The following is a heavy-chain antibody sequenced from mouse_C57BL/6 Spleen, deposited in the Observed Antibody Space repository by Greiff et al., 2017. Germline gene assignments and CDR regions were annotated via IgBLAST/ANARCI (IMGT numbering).Heavy chain of an antibody. V-gene: IGHV1-52*01. Sequence: VQLQQPGAELVRPGSSVKLSCKASGYTFTSYWMHWVKQRPIQGLEWIGNIDPSDSETHYNQKFKDKATLTVDKSSSTAYMQLSSLTSEDSAVYYCERKDSSGHYYAMDYWGQGTSVTVSS. CDR3: ERKDSSGHYYAMDY. D-gene: IGHD3-2*02. J-gene: IGHJ4*01. CDR2: IDPSDSET. CDR1: GYTFTSYW.